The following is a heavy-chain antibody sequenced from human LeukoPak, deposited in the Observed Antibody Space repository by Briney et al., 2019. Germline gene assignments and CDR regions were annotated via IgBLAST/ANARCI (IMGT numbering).Heavy chain of an antibody. Sequence: PSETLSLTCTVSGGSISSYYWSWIRQPPGKGLEWIGYIYYSGSTTYNPSLKSRVTISVDTSKNQFSLNLNSVTAADTAVYYCARLEWGVINWYFDLWGRGTLVTVSS. CDR3: ARLEWGVINWYFDL. CDR2: IYYSGST. D-gene: IGHD3-10*01. CDR1: GGSISSYY. J-gene: IGHJ2*01. V-gene: IGHV4-59*08.